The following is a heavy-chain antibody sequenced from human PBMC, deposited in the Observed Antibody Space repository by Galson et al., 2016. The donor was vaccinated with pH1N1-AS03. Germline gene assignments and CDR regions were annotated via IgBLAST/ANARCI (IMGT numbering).Heavy chain of an antibody. CDR1: GFTFSSHG. CDR3: ARDRHYYDYIWGTYRYDWYFDL. CDR2: IWHDGSEK. D-gene: IGHD3-16*02. Sequence: SLRLSCAASGFTFSSHGMHWVRQTPGKGLEWVAVIWHDGSEKYYADSVKGRFTIYRDKSKNTLYLQMNSLRAEDTAVYYCARDRHYYDYIWGTYRYDWYFDLWGRGTLVTVSS. J-gene: IGHJ2*01. V-gene: IGHV3-33*01.